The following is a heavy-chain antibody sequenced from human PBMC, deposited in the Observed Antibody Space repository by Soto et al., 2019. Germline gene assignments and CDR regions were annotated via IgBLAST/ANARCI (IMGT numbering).Heavy chain of an antibody. D-gene: IGHD1-26*01. Sequence: QVQLQQWGAGLLKPSETLSLTCAVYGGSFSGYYWSWIRQPPGKGLEWIGEINHSGSTNYNPSLKSRVTISVDTSKNQFSLKLSSVTAADTAVYYCARGWGATYGMDVWGQGTTVTVSS. CDR3: ARGWGATYGMDV. V-gene: IGHV4-34*01. J-gene: IGHJ6*02. CDR1: GGSFSGYY. CDR2: INHSGST.